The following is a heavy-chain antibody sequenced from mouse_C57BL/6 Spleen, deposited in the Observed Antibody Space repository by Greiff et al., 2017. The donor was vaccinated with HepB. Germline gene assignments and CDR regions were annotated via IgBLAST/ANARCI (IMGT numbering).Heavy chain of an antibody. CDR2: IDPSDSYT. J-gene: IGHJ2*01. D-gene: IGHD3-1*01. CDR3: ARAPRGDYFDY. CDR1: GYTFTSYW. V-gene: IGHV1-50*01. Sequence: VQLQQPGAELVKPGASVKLSCKASGYTFTSYWMQWVKQRPGQGLEWIGEIDPSDSYTNYNQKFKGKATLTVDTSSSTAYMQLSSLTSEDSAVYYCARAPRGDYFDYWGQGTTLTVSS.